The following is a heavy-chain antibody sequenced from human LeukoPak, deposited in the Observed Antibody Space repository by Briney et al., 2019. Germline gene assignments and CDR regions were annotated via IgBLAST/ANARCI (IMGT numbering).Heavy chain of an antibody. J-gene: IGHJ2*01. CDR3: ARDGGGATAEWYFDL. CDR2: VGYGGDT. CDR1: GFTFSGYD. Sequence: GGSLRLSCAASGFTFSGYDMHWVRQPPGKGLEWVAAVGYGGDTYYPASVEGRFTVSRENAKNSLYLQMNTLRAGDTAVYYCARDGGGATAEWYFDLWGRGTPVTVSS. D-gene: IGHD5-12*01. V-gene: IGHV3-13*01.